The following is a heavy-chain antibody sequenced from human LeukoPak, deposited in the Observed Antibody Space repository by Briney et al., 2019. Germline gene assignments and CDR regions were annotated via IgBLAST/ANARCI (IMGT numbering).Heavy chain of an antibody. D-gene: IGHD6-19*01. CDR3: ARGHKYSTGWYYFDY. Sequence: GSLRLSCAASGFTVSNNYMSWVRQAPGKGLEWVSVIYSGGTTYYADSVKGRFTISRDNSKNTLYLQMNSLRAEDTAVYYCARGHKYSTGWYYFDYWGQGTLVTVSS. V-gene: IGHV3-53*01. CDR2: IYSGGTT. CDR1: GFTVSNNY. J-gene: IGHJ4*02.